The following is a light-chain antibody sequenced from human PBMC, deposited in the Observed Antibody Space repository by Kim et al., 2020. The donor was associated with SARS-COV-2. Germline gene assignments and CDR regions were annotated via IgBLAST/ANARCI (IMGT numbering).Light chain of an antibody. J-gene: IGKJ2*01. CDR3: QQYGSSPPFT. Sequence: SPGERATLSCRASQSVSSNYLAWYQQRPGQAPRLLIYGTSTRATDIPDRFSGSGSGTDFTLTISRLEPEDFAVYYCQQYGSSPPFTFGQGTNLEI. CDR1: QSVSSNY. V-gene: IGKV3-20*01. CDR2: GTS.